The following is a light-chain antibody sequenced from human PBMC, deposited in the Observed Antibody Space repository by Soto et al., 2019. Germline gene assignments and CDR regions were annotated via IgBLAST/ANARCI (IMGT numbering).Light chain of an antibody. CDR2: KAS. Sequence: DIQMTQFPSPLSASVGDRVTNTCRASQTISSWLAWYQQKPGKAPKLLIYKASSLESGVPSRFSGSGSGTEFTLTISSLQPDDFATYYCQQYDTYWTFGQGTKVDIK. CDR3: QQYDTYWT. CDR1: QTISSW. V-gene: IGKV1-5*03. J-gene: IGKJ1*01.